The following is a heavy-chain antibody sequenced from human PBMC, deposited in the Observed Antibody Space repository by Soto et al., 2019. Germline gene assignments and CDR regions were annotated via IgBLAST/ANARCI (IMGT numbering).Heavy chain of an antibody. CDR2: VSTSGVT. D-gene: IGHD2-2*01. CDR3: AKNYQFDS. J-gene: IGHJ4*02. CDR1: GFTFSSYA. V-gene: IGHV3-23*01. Sequence: GGSLRLSCGASGFTFSSYAMSWVRQAPGKGLDWVSSVSTSGVTYYADSVKGRFTSSRDNSKNTLYLQLNSLRAEDTAVYYCAKNYQFDSWGQGTRVTVS.